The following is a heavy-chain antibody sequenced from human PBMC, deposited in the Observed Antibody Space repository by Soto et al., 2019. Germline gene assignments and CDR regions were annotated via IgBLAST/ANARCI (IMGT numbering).Heavy chain of an antibody. V-gene: IGHV1-8*01. J-gene: IGHJ6*03. Sequence: ASVKVSCKASGYTFTSYDINWVRQATGQGLEWMGWMNPNSGNTGYAQKFQGRVTMTRNTSISTAYMELRNLRSDDTAVYYCAKADSNYAGRFSYYYMDVWGNGTLVTVSS. CDR1: GYTFTSYD. CDR3: AKADSNYAGRFSYYYMDV. CDR2: MNPNSGNT. D-gene: IGHD4-4*01.